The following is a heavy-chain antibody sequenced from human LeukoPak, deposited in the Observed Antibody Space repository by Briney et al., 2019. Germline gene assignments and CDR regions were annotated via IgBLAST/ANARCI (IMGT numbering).Heavy chain of an antibody. CDR1: GYTFTGYY. J-gene: IGHJ4*02. CDR3: ARTCCSETSKFDY. Sequence: GASVKVSCKASGYTFTGYYMHWVRQARGQGLEWMGVINPSGDGTSYAQKFQGRVTMTRNVSTSTVYRELSSLRSEDTAVYYCARTCCSETSKFDYWGQGTLVTVSS. V-gene: IGHV1-46*01. CDR2: INPSGDGT. D-gene: IGHD2-15*01.